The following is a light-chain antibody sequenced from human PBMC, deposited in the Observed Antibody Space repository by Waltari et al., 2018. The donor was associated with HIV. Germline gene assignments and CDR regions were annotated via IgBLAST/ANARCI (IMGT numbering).Light chain of an antibody. Sequence: QSVLTQPPSTSGTPGQRVVISCSGSTSNIGKKYVCWYRQFPGTAPKLLIYRNNQRPSGVPARFSGSTSGTSASLAISGLRSEDEADYFCAVWDDSLSGLWVFGGGTKLTVL. J-gene: IGLJ3*02. CDR3: AVWDDSLSGLWV. CDR1: TSNIGKKY. CDR2: RNN. V-gene: IGLV1-47*01.